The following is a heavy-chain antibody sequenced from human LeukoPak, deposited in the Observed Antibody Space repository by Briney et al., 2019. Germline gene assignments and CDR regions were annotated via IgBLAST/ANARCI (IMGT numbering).Heavy chain of an antibody. J-gene: IGHJ4*02. CDR3: AKTKIGYCSGGSCYYLDY. CDR1: GFTFSSYS. D-gene: IGHD2-15*01. CDR2: ITSSSSYI. V-gene: IGHV3-21*04. Sequence: PGGSLRLSCAASGFTFSSYSMNWVRQAPGKGLEWVSSITSSSSYIYYADSVKGRFTISRGNAKNSLYLQMNSLRAEDTAIYYCAKTKIGYCSGGSCYYLDYWGQGTLVTVSS.